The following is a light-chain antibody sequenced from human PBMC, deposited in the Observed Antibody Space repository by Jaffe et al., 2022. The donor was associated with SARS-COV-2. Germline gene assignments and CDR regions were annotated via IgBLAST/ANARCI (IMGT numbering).Light chain of an antibody. V-gene: IGKV3-20*01. CDR2: GVS. Sequence: EIVLTQSPGTLSLSPGEGATLSCRASQSVSSNHLAWYQQKPGQAPRLLIYGVSSRATGIPDRFSGSGSGTEYTLTISRLEPEDFAVYYCQQYGGSSRTFGQGTKVEVK. J-gene: IGKJ1*01. CDR3: QQYGGSSRT. CDR1: QSVSSNH.